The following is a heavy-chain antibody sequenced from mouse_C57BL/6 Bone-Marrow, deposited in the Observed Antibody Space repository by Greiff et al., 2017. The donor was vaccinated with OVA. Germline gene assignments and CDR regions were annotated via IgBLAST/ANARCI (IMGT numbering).Heavy chain of an antibody. V-gene: IGHV5-6*02. CDR2: ISSGGSYT. Sequence: DVMLVESGGDLVKPGGSLKLSCAASGFTFSSYGMSWVRQTPDKRLEWVATISSGGSYTYYPDSVKGRFTISRDNAKNTLYLQMSSLKSEDTARYYCARQVNWYFDVWGTGTTVTVSS. CDR3: ARQVNWYFDV. J-gene: IGHJ1*03. CDR1: GFTFSSYG.